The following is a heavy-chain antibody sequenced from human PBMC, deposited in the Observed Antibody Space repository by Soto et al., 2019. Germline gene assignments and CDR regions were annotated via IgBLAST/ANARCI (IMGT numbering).Heavy chain of an antibody. Sequence: SETLSLTCAVSGGSISSSNWWSWVRQPPGKGLEWIGEIYHSGSTNYNPSLKSRVTISVDKSKNQFSLKLSSVTAADTAVYYCAGPINSSSDEAEYYYYGMDVWGQGTTVTVSS. D-gene: IGHD6-6*01. J-gene: IGHJ6*02. CDR2: IYHSGST. V-gene: IGHV4-4*02. CDR1: GGSISSSNW. CDR3: AGPINSSSDEAEYYYYGMDV.